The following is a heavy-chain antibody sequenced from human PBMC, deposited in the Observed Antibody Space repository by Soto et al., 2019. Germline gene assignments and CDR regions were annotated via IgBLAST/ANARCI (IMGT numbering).Heavy chain of an antibody. CDR3: ARGHVAAPAGIFDY. D-gene: IGHD6-13*01. CDR1: GFTVSSNF. V-gene: IGHV3-53*01. J-gene: IGHJ4*02. Sequence: PGGSLRLSCAASGFTVSSNFMYWVRQAPGKGLEWVSLIYSGGSAYYADSVKGRFTISRDNSKNTLYLQMNSLRAEDTAVYYCARGHVAAPAGIFDYWGQGTLVTVSS. CDR2: IYSGGSA.